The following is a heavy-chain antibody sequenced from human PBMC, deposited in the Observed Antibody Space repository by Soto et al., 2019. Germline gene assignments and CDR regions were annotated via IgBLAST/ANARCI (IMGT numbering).Heavy chain of an antibody. CDR3: AKYRAPYTTSWFFFDY. Sequence: EVQLVESGGVVVQTGGSLRLSCAASGFTFDDYTMHWVRQAPGKGLEWVSLISWDGDTTNYADSVRGRFTISRDNSKNSLYLQMNSLRPEDTAFYFCAKYRAPYTTSWFFFDYWGQGTLVTVSS. CDR2: ISWDGDTT. V-gene: IGHV3-43*01. D-gene: IGHD6-13*01. J-gene: IGHJ4*02. CDR1: GFTFDDYT.